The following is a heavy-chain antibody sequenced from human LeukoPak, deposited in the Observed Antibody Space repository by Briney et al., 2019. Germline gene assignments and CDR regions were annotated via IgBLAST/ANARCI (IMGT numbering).Heavy chain of an antibody. Sequence: ASVKVSCKASGYTFTGYYMHWVRQAPGQGLEWMGWINPNSGGTNYAQKFQGRVTMTRDTSISTAYMELSRLRSDDTAVYYCARAGRYCSGGSCYGVYWGQGTLVTVSS. J-gene: IGHJ4*02. CDR1: GYTFTGYY. D-gene: IGHD2-15*01. CDR3: ARAGRYCSGGSCYGVY. CDR2: INPNSGGT. V-gene: IGHV1-2*02.